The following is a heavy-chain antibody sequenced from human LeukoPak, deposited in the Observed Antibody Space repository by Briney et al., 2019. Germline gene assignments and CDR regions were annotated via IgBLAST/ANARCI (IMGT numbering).Heavy chain of an antibody. CDR3: ARVKGGIYYGSGSRGSWFDP. J-gene: IGHJ5*02. CDR2: INHSGST. CDR1: GGSFSGYY. D-gene: IGHD3-10*01. Sequence: PSETLSLTCAVYGGSFSGYYWSWIRQPPGKGLEWIGEINHSGSTNYNPSLKNQVTISVDTSKSQFSLKLSSVTAADTAVYYCARVKGGIYYGSGSRGSWFDPWGQGTLVTVSS. V-gene: IGHV4-34*01.